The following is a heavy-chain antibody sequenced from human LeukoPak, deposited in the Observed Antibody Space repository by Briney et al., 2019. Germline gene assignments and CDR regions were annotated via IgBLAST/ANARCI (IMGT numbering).Heavy chain of an antibody. CDR2: IYRGGST. J-gene: IGHJ4*02. CDR3: ARDGYNYGGRLD. V-gene: IGHV3-53*01. D-gene: IGHD5-24*01. CDR1: GLTFSGNY. Sequence: GGSLSLSCAASGLTFSGNYWSWVRQPPGKGLEWVAVIYRGGSTNYTQSVKGRFTISIDNSKNTLYLQMNSLRAADTAVYYCARDGYNYGGRLDWGQGTLVTVSS.